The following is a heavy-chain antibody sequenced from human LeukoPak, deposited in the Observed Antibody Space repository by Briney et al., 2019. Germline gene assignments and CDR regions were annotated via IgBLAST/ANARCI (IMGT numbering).Heavy chain of an antibody. CDR1: GYTFTSYG. CDR2: ISAYNGNT. J-gene: IGHJ4*02. Sequence: ASVKVSCKASGYTFTSYGISWVRQAPGQGLEWMGWISAYNGNTNYAQKLQGRVTMTTDTSTSTAYMELGSLRSDDTAVYYCARDLADMPLPYDLWSGYPHSPGFDYWGQATLVTVSS. CDR3: ARDLADMPLPYDLWSGYPHSPGFDY. V-gene: IGHV1-18*01. D-gene: IGHD3-3*01.